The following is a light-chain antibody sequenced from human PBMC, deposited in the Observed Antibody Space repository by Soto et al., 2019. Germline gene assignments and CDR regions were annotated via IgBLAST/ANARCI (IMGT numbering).Light chain of an antibody. V-gene: IGKV3-11*01. CDR3: QQREDWPRA. Sequence: EIVLTQSPATLSLSPGERATLSCRASQSVGDYLGWYQQKPGQAPRLLIYDASQRASGVPARFSASGSGTDFTLTISSLEPEDFAIYYCQQREDWPRAFGVGTKVEFK. CDR1: QSVGDY. CDR2: DAS. J-gene: IGKJ4*01.